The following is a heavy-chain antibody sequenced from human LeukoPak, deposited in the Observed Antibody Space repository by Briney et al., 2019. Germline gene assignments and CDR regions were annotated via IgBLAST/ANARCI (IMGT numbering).Heavy chain of an antibody. CDR3: VKDSLVAGSFDY. CDR1: GFTFSSYA. D-gene: IGHD6-19*01. J-gene: IGHJ4*02. V-gene: IGHV3-23*01. CDR2: ISGSGGST. Sequence: GGSLRLSCAASGFTFSSYAMSWVRQAPGKGLEWVSAISGSGGSTYYADSVKGRFTISRDNSKNTLYLQMNSLRAEDTAVYYCVKDSLVAGSFDYWGQGTLVTVSS.